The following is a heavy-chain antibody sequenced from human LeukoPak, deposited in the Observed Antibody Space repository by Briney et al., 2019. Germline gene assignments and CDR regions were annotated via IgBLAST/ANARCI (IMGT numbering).Heavy chain of an antibody. V-gene: IGHV5-51*01. CDR1: GYSFTNYW. D-gene: IGHD2-15*01. J-gene: IGHJ3*02. CDR3: VRRGFCSGDNCFSHAFDI. CDR2: IYPGDSDT. Sequence: RGESLKISCKGSGYSFTNYWIGWVRQMPGKGLEWMGIIYPGDSDTRYSPPFQGQVTISVDRSINTAYLQWSSLKASDTAMYYCVRRGFCSGDNCFSHAFDIWGQGTMVTVSS.